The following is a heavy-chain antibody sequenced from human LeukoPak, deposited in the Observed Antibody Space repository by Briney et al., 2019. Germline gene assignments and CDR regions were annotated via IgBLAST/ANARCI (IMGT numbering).Heavy chain of an antibody. CDR2: IKSKTDGGTT. J-gene: IGHJ6*02. Sequence: GGSLRLSCAASGFTFSNAWMSWVRQAPGKGLEWVGRIKSKTDGGTTDYAAPVKGRFTISRDDSKNTLYLQMNSLKTEDTAVYYCTTARPSGPAADAYYYYGMDVWGQGTTVTVSS. CDR3: TTARPSGPAADAYYYYGMDV. V-gene: IGHV3-15*01. D-gene: IGHD2-2*01. CDR1: GFTFSNAW.